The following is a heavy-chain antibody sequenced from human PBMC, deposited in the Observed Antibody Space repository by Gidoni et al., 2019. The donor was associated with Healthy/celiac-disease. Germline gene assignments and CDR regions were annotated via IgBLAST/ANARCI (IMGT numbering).Heavy chain of an antibody. Sequence: QVQLVQSGAEVTTPGASVTVSCKASGYTFTSYYMHWVRQPPGQGLEWMGIINPSGGSTSYEQKCQGRVTMTRETATSTVYRELSSLRSEDTAVYYWARRIAGAGHGGYGGQGTLVTVSS. D-gene: IGHD6-19*01. CDR3: ARRIAGAGHGGY. J-gene: IGHJ4*02. CDR1: GYTFTSYY. CDR2: INPSGGST. V-gene: IGHV1-46*01.